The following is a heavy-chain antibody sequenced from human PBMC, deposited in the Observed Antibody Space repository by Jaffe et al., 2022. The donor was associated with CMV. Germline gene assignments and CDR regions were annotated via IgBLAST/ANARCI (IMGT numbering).Heavy chain of an antibody. CDR2: IYYSGST. CDR3: ARAAGGIFGPVPFDY. J-gene: IGHJ4*02. V-gene: IGHV4-39*01. D-gene: IGHD3-3*01. CDR1: GGSISSSSYY. Sequence: QLQLQESGPGLVKPSETLSLTCTVSGGSISSSSYYWGWIRQPPGKGLEWIGSIYYSGSTYYNPSLKSRVTISVDTSKNQFSLKLSSVTAADTAVYYCARAAGGIFGPVPFDYWGQGTLVTVSS.